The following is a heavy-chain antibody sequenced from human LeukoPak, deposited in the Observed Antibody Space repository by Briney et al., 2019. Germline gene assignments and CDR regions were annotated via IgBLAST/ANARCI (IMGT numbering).Heavy chain of an antibody. Sequence: SETLSLTCTVSGDSRSSGDYFWNWIRQSPGRGLEWIGCIYYSGSTYYNPSLKSRVTISVDTSKNQFSLKLSSVTAADTAVYYCAGYDYVWGSYRPNDYWGQGTLVTVSS. J-gene: IGHJ4*02. CDR3: AGYDYVWGSYRPNDY. D-gene: IGHD3-16*02. CDR2: IYYSGST. V-gene: IGHV4-30-4*08. CDR1: GDSRSSGDYF.